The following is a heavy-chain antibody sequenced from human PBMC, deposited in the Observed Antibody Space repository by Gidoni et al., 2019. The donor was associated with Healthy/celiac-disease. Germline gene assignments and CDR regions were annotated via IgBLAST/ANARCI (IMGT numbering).Heavy chain of an antibody. CDR3: ARGGPDDFSNWFDP. D-gene: IGHD3-3*01. Sequence: QVQLQESGPGLVKPSQTLSLTCPVSGGSISSGGYYWSWIRQQPGKGLEWIGYIYYSGSTYYNPSLKSRVTISVDTSKNQFSLKLSSVTAADTAVYYCARGGPDDFSNWFDPWGQGTLVTVSS. CDR2: IYYSGST. J-gene: IGHJ5*02. V-gene: IGHV4-31*03. CDR1: GGSISSGGYY.